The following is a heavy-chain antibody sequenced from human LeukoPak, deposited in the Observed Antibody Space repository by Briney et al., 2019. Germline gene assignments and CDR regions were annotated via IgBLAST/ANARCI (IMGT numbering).Heavy chain of an antibody. V-gene: IGHV3-30*02. CDR1: GFTFSSYG. CDR2: IRYDGSNK. D-gene: IGHD3-10*01. J-gene: IGHJ4*02. CDR3: ANTPVTMVRGVHYYFDY. Sequence: GGSLRLSCAASGFTFSSYGMHWVRQAPGKGLEWVAFIRYDGSNKYYADSVKGRFTISRDNSKNTLYLQMNSLRAEDTAVYYCANTPVTMVRGVHYYFDYWGQGTLVTVSP.